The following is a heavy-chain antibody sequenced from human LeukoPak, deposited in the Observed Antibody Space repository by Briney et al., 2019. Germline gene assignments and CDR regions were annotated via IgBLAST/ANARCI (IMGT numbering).Heavy chain of an antibody. CDR3: AKSPYALGSYGIAGDY. D-gene: IGHD3-10*01. V-gene: IGHV3-23*01. CDR1: GFTFINFA. CDR2: ISGNGGST. J-gene: IGHJ4*02. Sequence: PGGSLRLSCAASGFTFINFAMSWVRQAPGKGLEWVSSISGNGGSTDYADSVKGRFTISRDNSKDALYLQMTSLRAEDTAVFYCAKSPYALGSYGIAGDYWGQGTLVTVSS.